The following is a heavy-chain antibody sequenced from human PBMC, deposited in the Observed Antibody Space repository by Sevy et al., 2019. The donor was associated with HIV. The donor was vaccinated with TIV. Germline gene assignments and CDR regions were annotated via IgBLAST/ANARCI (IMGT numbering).Heavy chain of an antibody. Sequence: GGSLRPSCAASGFTFSKYSMSWVRQAPGKGLEWVSTLSFGCGRINYADSVKGRFTISRDDSKNTLYLQMNSLRADDTAVYYCAREGCTKPHDYWGQGTLVTVSS. D-gene: IGHD2-8*01. CDR1: GFTFSKYS. CDR2: LSFGCGRI. J-gene: IGHJ4*02. CDR3: AREGCTKPHDY. V-gene: IGHV3-23*01.